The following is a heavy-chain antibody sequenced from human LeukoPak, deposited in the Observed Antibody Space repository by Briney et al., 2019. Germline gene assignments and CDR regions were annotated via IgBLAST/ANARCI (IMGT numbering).Heavy chain of an antibody. CDR1: GFTFSSNW. D-gene: IGHD1-26*01. Sequence: GGSLRPSCAASGFTFSSNWMSWVRQAPGKGLEWVANIKQDGSEKYYVDSVKGRFTISRDNAKNSLYLQMNSLRAEDTAVYYCARSGASPRYFDYWGQGTLVTVSS. CDR3: ARSGASPRYFDY. CDR2: IKQDGSEK. V-gene: IGHV3-7*01. J-gene: IGHJ4*02.